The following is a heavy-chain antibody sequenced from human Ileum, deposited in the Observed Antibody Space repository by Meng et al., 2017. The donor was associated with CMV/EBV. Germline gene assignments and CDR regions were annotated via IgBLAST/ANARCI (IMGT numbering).Heavy chain of an antibody. CDR2: IYAKGNT. CDR3: ARDRSSSWYKDWFAP. J-gene: IGHJ5*02. D-gene: IGHD6-13*01. V-gene: IGHV4-4*07. CDR1: GGSINNYY. Sequence: QVQLQESGPGLVKPSEPLSLTCTVSGGSINNYYWSWIRQSAEKGLEWIGRIYAKGNTNYNPSLQSRVTMSVDTSKNQFSLKLSSVTAADTAVYYCARDRSSSWYKDWFAPWGQGTLVTVSS.